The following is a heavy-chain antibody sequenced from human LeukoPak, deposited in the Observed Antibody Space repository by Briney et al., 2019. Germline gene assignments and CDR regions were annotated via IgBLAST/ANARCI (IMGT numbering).Heavy chain of an antibody. Sequence: SETLSLTCTVSGGSISSGDYYWSWIRQPPGKGLEWIGYIYYSGSTYYNPSLKSRVTISVDTSKNQFSLKLSSVTAADTAVYYCARRDQEWELWDYWGQGTLVTVSS. CDR1: GGSISSGDYY. D-gene: IGHD1-26*01. CDR2: IYYSGST. J-gene: IGHJ4*02. V-gene: IGHV4-30-4*08. CDR3: ARRDQEWELWDY.